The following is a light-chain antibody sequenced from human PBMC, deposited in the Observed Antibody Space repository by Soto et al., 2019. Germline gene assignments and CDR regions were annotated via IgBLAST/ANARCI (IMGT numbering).Light chain of an antibody. CDR3: LQDYDFPWT. J-gene: IGKJ1*01. Sequence: IQMTQAPSSLSACVADRVTITCRASQGIGDELGWYQQKPGKAPKLLIYGASTLQSGVPSRFSGRGSGTDFTLTISCLQPEDFATYYCLQDYDFPWTFGQGTMVDIK. V-gene: IGKV1-6*01. CDR2: GAS. CDR1: QGIGDE.